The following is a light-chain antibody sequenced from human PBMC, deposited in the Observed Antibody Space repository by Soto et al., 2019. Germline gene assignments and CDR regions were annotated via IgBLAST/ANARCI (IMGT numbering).Light chain of an antibody. V-gene: IGLV4-69*02. J-gene: IGLJ3*02. Sequence: QPVLTQSPSASASLGASVKLTCTLSSGHNSYAIAWHQQQPEKGPRYVMKINNDGSHIKGDGIPDRFSGSSSGAERYLTISSLQSEDEADYYCQTWGTGGVFGGGTKLTVL. CDR2: INNDGSH. CDR1: SGHNSYA. CDR3: QTWGTGGV.